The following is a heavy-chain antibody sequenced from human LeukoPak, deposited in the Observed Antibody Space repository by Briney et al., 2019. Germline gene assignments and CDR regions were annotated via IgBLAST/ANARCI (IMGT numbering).Heavy chain of an antibody. J-gene: IGHJ4*02. CDR3: ARAGIFSSSYGISWDY. D-gene: IGHD6-6*01. V-gene: IGHV3-7*01. CDR1: GFTFSSYW. CDR2: IKQDESEK. Sequence: GALRLSCAASGFTFSSYWMSWVRQAPGKGLEWVANIKQDESEKYYVDSVKGRFTIARDNAKNSLFLQMNSLRAEDTAVYYCARAGIFSSSYGISWDYWGQGALVAVSS.